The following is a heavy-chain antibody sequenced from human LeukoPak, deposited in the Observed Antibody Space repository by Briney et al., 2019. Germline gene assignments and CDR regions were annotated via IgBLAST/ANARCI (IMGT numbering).Heavy chain of an antibody. CDR1: GGSFSGYY. CDR3: ARESNWNGLDY. Sequence: SETLSLTCAVYGGSFSGYYWSWIRQPPGKGLEWIGEINHSGSTNYNPSLKSRVTISVDTSKNQFSLKLSSVAAADTAVYYCARESNWNGLDYWGQGTLVTVSS. D-gene: IGHD1-1*01. J-gene: IGHJ4*02. CDR2: INHSGST. V-gene: IGHV4-34*01.